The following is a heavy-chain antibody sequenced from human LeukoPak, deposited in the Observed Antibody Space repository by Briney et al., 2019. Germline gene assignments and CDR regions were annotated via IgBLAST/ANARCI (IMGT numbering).Heavy chain of an antibody. J-gene: IGHJ6*02. CDR1: GYTFTGYY. D-gene: IGHD6-13*01. CDR3: AREIAAANRRAYSAYYYYYYGMDV. Sequence: AASVKVSCKASGYTFTGYYMHWVRQAPGQGLEWMGWINPNSGGTNYAQKFQGRVTMTRDTSISTAYMELSRLRSDDTAVYYCAREIAAANRRAYSAYYYYYYGMDVWGQGTTVTVSS. CDR2: INPNSGGT. V-gene: IGHV1-2*02.